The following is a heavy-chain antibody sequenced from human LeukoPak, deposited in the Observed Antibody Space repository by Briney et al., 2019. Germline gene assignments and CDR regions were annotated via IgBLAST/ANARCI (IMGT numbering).Heavy chain of an antibody. J-gene: IGHJ4*02. Sequence: ASVKVSCKASGYTFTDDYMHWVRQAPGQGLEWMGWINPNSGGTDYAQKFQGRVTMTRDTSISTAYMELSRLRSDDTAVYYCARGGFCGSTSCYLFDYWGQGTLVTVSS. D-gene: IGHD2-2*01. CDR2: INPNSGGT. CDR1: GYTFTDDY. V-gene: IGHV1-2*02. CDR3: ARGGFCGSTSCYLFDY.